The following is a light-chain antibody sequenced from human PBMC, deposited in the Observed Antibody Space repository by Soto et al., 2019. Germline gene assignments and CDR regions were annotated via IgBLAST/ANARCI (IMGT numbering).Light chain of an antibody. Sequence: EIVLTQSPGTLSLSPGERATLSCRASQSVYINSLAWYQQKPGQPPRLLIYGASTRASAVPDRFNGSGSGADFALTITRLEPEDFAVYYCQQYGASPPTFGPGTRVD. J-gene: IGKJ3*01. V-gene: IGKV3-20*01. CDR2: GAS. CDR3: QQYGASPPT. CDR1: QSVYINS.